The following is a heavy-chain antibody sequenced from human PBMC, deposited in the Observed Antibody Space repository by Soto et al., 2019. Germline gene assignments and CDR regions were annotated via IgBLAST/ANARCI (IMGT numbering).Heavy chain of an antibody. D-gene: IGHD4-4*01. CDR3: ARVASDYINSADH. CDR2: IGGSGGNT. Sequence: EVQLLESGGGLVQPGGSLRLSCAASGFIFNAYAMTWVRQAPGKGREWVSAIGGSGGNTYYAASVKGRFTISRDNSKDTVDLEMNRLRVDDTAMYFCARVASDYINSADHWGQGILVTVSS. J-gene: IGHJ4*02. V-gene: IGHV3-23*01. CDR1: GFIFNAYA.